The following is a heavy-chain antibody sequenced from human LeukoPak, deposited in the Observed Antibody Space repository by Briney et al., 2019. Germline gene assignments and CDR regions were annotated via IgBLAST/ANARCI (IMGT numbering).Heavy chain of an antibody. J-gene: IGHJ4*02. Sequence: SETLSLTCAVYGGSFSGYYWSWIRQHPGKGLEWIGYIYYSGSTYYNPSLKSRVTISVDTSKNQFSLKLSSVTAADTAVYYCARDGRNYGDFFAFDYWGQGTLVTVSS. CDR3: ARDGRNYGDFFAFDY. CDR2: IYYSGST. CDR1: GGSFSGYY. D-gene: IGHD4-17*01. V-gene: IGHV4-31*11.